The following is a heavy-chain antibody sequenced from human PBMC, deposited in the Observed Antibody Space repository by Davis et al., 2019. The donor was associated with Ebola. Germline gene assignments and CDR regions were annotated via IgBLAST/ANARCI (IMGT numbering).Heavy chain of an antibody. CDR3: ARAVAVSTHIDS. J-gene: IGHJ4*02. CDR2: IYYSGGT. V-gene: IGHV4-39*01. Sequence: MPGGSLRLSCTVSGGSVSSGSYYWSWIRQPPGKGLECLGTIYYSGGTYYNPSLESRVTMSIDTSKNQVSLKLTSVTAADTALYYCARAVAVSTHIDSWGQGTLVTVSS. D-gene: IGHD5/OR15-5a*01. CDR1: GGSVSSGSYY.